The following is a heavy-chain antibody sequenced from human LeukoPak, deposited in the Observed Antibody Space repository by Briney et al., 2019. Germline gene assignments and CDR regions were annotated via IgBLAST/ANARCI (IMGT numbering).Heavy chain of an antibody. CDR1: GFTVSSNY. V-gene: IGHV3-21*01. D-gene: IGHD3-9*01. CDR2: ISSSSSYI. Sequence: GGSLRLSCAASGFTVSSNYMSWVRQAPGKGLEWVSSISSSSSYIYYADSVKGRFTISRDNAKNSLYLQMNSLRAEDTAVYYCARLILTGYSPSDYWGQGTLVTVSS. CDR3: ARLILTGYSPSDY. J-gene: IGHJ4*02.